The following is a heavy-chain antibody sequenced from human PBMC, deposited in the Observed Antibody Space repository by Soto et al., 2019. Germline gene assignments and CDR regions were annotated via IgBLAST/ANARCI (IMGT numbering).Heavy chain of an antibody. CDR3: ARGLITGSHYSGGWYYFDS. D-gene: IGHD6-19*01. J-gene: IGHJ4*02. V-gene: IGHV4-34*01. CDR1: GGSFSGYI. CDR2: INHSGSA. Sequence: SETRCLTCAVYGGSFSGYIWTWIRQTPGKGLQWIGQINHSGSASYNPSLKSRVTISVHTSNSQFSLELSSVTAADTAVYYCARGLITGSHYSGGWYYFDSWGQGTQVTVSS.